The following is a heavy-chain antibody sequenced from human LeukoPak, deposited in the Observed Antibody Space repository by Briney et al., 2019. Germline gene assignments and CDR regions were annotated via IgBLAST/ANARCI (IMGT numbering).Heavy chain of an antibody. J-gene: IGHJ4*02. Sequence: GGSLRLPCVASGFTYSSTTMGWVRQAPGRGLEWVSSITAIDGRTYYADSVRGRFTISRDNSKNTVYLQLNSLRAGDTAIYYCTKDRRGPAAGTWYFDSWGQGTLVTVSS. CDR3: TKDRRGPAAGTWYFDS. CDR2: ITAIDGRT. D-gene: IGHD6-13*01. V-gene: IGHV3-23*01. CDR1: GFTYSSTT.